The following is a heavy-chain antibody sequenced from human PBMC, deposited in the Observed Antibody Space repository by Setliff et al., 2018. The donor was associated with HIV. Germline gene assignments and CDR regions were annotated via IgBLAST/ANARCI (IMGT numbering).Heavy chain of an antibody. V-gene: IGHV4-4*08. CDR3: ARCYYNFWSGYPLDYMDV. CDR2: IYTSGST. J-gene: IGHJ6*03. CDR1: GGSISTYY. D-gene: IGHD3-3*01. Sequence: NPSETLSLTCTVSGGSISTYYWSWIRQAPGRGLEWIGHIYTSGSTNYNPSLKSRVTMSVGTSKNQFSLKLSSVTAADTAVYYCARCYYNFWSGYPLDYMDVWGKGTTVTVSS.